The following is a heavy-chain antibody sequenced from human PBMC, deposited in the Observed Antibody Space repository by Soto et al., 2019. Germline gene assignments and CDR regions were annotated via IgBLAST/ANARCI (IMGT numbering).Heavy chain of an antibody. V-gene: IGHV4-59*08. CDR3: ARRTKLTNXXXXXXXXYYYMDV. D-gene: IGHD4-4*01. Sequence: SETLSLTCTVSGGSISSYYWSLIRQPPGKGLEWIGYIYYSGSTNYNPSLKSRVTISVDTSKNQFSLKLSSVTAADTAVYYCARRTKLTNXXXXXXXXYYYMDVWGKGTTVTVSS. CDR1: GGSISSYY. J-gene: IGHJ6*03. CDR2: IYYSGST.